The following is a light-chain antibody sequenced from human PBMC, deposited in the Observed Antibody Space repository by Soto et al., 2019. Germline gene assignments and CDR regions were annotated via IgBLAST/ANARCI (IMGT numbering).Light chain of an antibody. CDR2: DAS. V-gene: IGKV1-13*02. Sequence: AIQLTQSPSSLSASVGDRVTITCRASQGISSALAWYQQKPGKAPKLLIYDASSLESGVPSRFSGSGSETDFTLTISSLQPEDFATYYCQQFNSYPFMYTFGQGTKLEIK. CDR1: QGISSA. J-gene: IGKJ2*01. CDR3: QQFNSYPFMYT.